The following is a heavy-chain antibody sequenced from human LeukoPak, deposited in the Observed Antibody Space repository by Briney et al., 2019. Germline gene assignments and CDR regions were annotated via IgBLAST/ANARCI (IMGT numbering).Heavy chain of an antibody. J-gene: IGHJ5*02. D-gene: IGHD3-3*01. Sequence: SETLSLTCTVSGGSISSSSYYWGWIRQPPGKGLEWIGSIYHSGSTYYNPSLKSRVTISVDTSKNQFSLKLSSVTAADTAVYYCARHAIFGVVPYPGWFDPWGQGTLVTVSS. V-gene: IGHV4-39*01. CDR2: IYHSGST. CDR3: ARHAIFGVVPYPGWFDP. CDR1: GGSISSSSYY.